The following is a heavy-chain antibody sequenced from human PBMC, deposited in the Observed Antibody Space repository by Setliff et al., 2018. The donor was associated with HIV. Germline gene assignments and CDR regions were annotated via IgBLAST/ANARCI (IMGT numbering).Heavy chain of an antibody. Sequence: SETLSLTCFVSGVSISEHYWGWIRQPPGKGLEWIGYIYSSGTTQYNPSVESRVTMSLDTSRDQFSLNLRSVTAADTAVYFCARLIHTGLLYFDFWGRGTLVTVSS. CDR3: ARLIHTGLLYFDF. CDR2: IYSSGTT. D-gene: IGHD2-8*02. CDR1: GVSISEHY. J-gene: IGHJ4*02. V-gene: IGHV4-4*09.